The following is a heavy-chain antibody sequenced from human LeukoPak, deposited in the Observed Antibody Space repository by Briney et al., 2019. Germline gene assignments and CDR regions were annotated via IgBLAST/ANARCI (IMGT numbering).Heavy chain of an antibody. CDR1: GFTFSSYA. CDR2: ISGSGGST. Sequence: GGSLRLSCAASGFTFSSYAMSWVRQAPGKGLEWVSAISGSGGSTYYADSVKGRFTISRDNSKNTLYLQMNSLRAEDTAVYYCAKDRPTIRYSGGYWSYWGQGTLVTVSS. J-gene: IGHJ4*02. D-gene: IGHD1-26*01. V-gene: IGHV3-23*01. CDR3: AKDRPTIRYSGGYWSY.